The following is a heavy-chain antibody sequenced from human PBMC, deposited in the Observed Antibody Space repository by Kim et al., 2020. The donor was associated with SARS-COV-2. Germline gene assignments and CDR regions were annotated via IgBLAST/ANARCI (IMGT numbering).Heavy chain of an antibody. J-gene: IGHJ4*02. V-gene: IGHV4-59*01. CDR2: T. CDR3: ARSAGGGPFDY. Sequence: TNYNPSLKSRVTISVDTSKNQFSLKLSSVTAADTAVYYCARSAGGGPFDYWGQGTLVTVSS. D-gene: IGHD2-8*02.